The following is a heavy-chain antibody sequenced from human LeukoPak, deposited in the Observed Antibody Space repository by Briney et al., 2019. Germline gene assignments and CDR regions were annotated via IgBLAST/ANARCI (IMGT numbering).Heavy chain of an antibody. J-gene: IGHJ4*02. Sequence: SETLSLTCAVSGYSINNAHYWAWIRQPPGKGLEWIGNISQSAIASYNPSLKSRVTISLDTSNNHFSLDLRSVTAADTAVYFCARASVEHSIVAGAYFDYWGQGTLVTVSS. CDR1: GYSINNAHY. CDR3: ARASVEHSIVAGAYFDY. D-gene: IGHD1/OR15-1a*01. CDR2: ISQSAIA. V-gene: IGHV4-38-2*01.